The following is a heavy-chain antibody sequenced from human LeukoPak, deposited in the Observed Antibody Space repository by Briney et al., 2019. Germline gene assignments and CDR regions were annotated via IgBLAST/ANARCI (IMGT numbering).Heavy chain of an antibody. D-gene: IGHD6-13*01. Sequence: GGSLRLSCAASGFTFSSYWMSWVRQAPGKGLEWVANIKQDGSEKYYVDSVKGRFTISRDNAKNSLYLQTNSLRAEDTAVYYCARVRRIAAAGEGLSWGQGTLVTVSS. V-gene: IGHV3-7*03. CDR2: IKQDGSEK. J-gene: IGHJ5*02. CDR1: GFTFSSYW. CDR3: ARVRRIAAAGEGLS.